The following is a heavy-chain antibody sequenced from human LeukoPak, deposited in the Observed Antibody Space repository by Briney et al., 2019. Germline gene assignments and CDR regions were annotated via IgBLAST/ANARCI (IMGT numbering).Heavy chain of an antibody. J-gene: IGHJ5*02. CDR1: GVSFSGYY. D-gene: IGHD3-16*01. Sequence: KPSETLSLTCAVYGVSFSGYYWSWLRQPPGKGLEWIGEIKHSGSNNYNPSLKSRVTISVDTSKNQFSLKLSSVTAADTAVYYCARRRGLAKYWFDPWGQGTLVTVSS. CDR3: ARRRGLAKYWFDP. V-gene: IGHV4-34*01. CDR2: IKHSGSN.